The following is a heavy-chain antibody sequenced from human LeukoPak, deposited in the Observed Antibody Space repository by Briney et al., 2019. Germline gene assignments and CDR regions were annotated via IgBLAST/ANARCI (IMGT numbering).Heavy chain of an antibody. CDR2: ISSSSSYI. CDR3: ARDTYGDYDPNYFDY. J-gene: IGHJ4*02. D-gene: IGHD4-17*01. Sequence: GGALRLSCAASGFTFSSYSMNWVRPAPGKGLEWVSSISSSSSYIYYADSVKGRFTISRDNAKNSLYLQMNSLRAEDTAVYYGARDTYGDYDPNYFDYWGQGTLVTVSS. CDR1: GFTFSSYS. V-gene: IGHV3-21*01.